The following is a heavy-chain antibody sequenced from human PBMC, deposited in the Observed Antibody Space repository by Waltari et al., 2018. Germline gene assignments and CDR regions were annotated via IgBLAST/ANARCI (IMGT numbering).Heavy chain of an antibody. CDR2: INHSGST. D-gene: IGHD2-8*01. Sequence: QVQLQQWGAGLLKPSETLSLTCAVYGGSFSGYYWSWIRKPPGKGLEWIGEINHSGSTNYNPSLKSRVTISVDTSKNQFSLKLSSVTAADTAVYYCARGGYCTNGVCYYYYYYGMDVWGQGTTVTVSS. CDR3: ARGGYCTNGVCYYYYYYGMDV. J-gene: IGHJ6*02. CDR1: GGSFSGYY. V-gene: IGHV4-34*01.